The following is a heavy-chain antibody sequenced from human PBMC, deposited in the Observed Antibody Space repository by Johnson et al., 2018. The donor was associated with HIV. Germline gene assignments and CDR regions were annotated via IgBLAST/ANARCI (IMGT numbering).Heavy chain of an antibody. V-gene: IGHV3-15*01. D-gene: IGHD3-22*01. Sequence: ELLVESGGGLVKPGGSLRFSCAVSGFTFTNVWMNWVRQVPGKGLAWVGRIKSRTDGGTTDYAAPVEGRLTISRNDSKSTVYLQMNSLKTEDTAVYYCTPQGSSGAFDIGGQGTMLTVSS. CDR3: TPQGSSGAFDI. J-gene: IGHJ3*02. CDR2: IKSRTDGGTT. CDR1: GFTFTNVW.